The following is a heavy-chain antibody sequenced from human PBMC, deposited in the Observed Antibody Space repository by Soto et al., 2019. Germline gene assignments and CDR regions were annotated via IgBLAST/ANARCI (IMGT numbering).Heavy chain of an antibody. D-gene: IGHD3-10*01. Sequence: ASVKVSCKASGYTFTSYYMHWVRQAPGQGLEWMGIINPSGGSTSYAQKFQGRLTMTRDTPTSTVYMELSSLRSEDTAVYYCARAMGHITWFDPWGQGTLVTVS. CDR1: GYTFTSYY. CDR2: INPSGGST. V-gene: IGHV1-46*01. CDR3: ARAMGHITWFDP. J-gene: IGHJ5*02.